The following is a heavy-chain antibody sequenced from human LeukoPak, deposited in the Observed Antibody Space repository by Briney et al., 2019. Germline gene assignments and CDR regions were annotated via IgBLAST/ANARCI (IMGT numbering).Heavy chain of an antibody. CDR3: ARLKESGGSGTLDY. Sequence: GASVKVSCKASGYTFTSYGISWVRQAPGQGLEWMGWINTNTGNPTYAQGFTGRFVFSLDTSVSTAYLQISSLKAEDTAMYYCARLKESGGSGTLDYWGQGTLVTVSS. CDR1: GYTFTSYG. J-gene: IGHJ4*02. V-gene: IGHV7-4-1*02. D-gene: IGHD3-10*01. CDR2: INTNTGNP.